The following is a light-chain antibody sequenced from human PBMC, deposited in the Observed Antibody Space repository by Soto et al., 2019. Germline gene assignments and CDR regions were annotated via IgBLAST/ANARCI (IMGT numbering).Light chain of an antibody. CDR2: EVT. CDR1: SSDVGGYNF. J-gene: IGLJ2*01. Sequence: QSVLTQSPSASGSPGQSVTISCTGTSSDVGGYNFVSWYQQHPGKAPKLMIYEVTKRLSGVPDRFSGSKSGTSATLGITGLQTGDEADYYCGTWDSSLSAGVFGGGTKVTVL. V-gene: IGLV2-8*01. CDR3: GTWDSSLSAGV.